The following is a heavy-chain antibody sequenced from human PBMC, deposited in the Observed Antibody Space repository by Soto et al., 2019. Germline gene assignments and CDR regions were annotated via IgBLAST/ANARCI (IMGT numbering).Heavy chain of an antibody. CDR3: ASDWAAAGPFDY. CDR1: GYTFTSYD. J-gene: IGHJ4*02. D-gene: IGHD6-13*01. V-gene: IGHV1-8*01. CDR2: MNPNTGNT. Sequence: ASVKASCKASGYTFTSYDINWVRQATGQGLEWMGWMNPNTGNTGYAQKFQGRVTMTRNTSISTAYMELSSLRSEDTAVYYCASDWAAAGPFDYWGQGTLVTVSS.